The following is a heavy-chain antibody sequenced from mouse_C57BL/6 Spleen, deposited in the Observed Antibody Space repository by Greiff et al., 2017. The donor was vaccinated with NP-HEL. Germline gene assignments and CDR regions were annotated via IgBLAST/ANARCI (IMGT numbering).Heavy chain of an antibody. CDR2: INSDGGST. D-gene: IGHD1-1*01. CDR1: EYEFPSHD. V-gene: IGHV5-2*01. J-gene: IGHJ4*01. Sequence: EVHLVESGGGLVQPGESLKLSCESNEYEFPSHDMSWVRKTPEKRLELVAAINSDGGSTYYPDTMERRFIISRDNTKKTLYLQMSSLRSEDTALYYCARRAVVATDYAMDYWGQGTSVTVSS. CDR3: ARRAVVATDYAMDY.